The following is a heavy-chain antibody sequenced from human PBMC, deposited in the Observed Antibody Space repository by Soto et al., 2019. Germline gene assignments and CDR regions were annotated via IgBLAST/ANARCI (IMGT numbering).Heavy chain of an antibody. J-gene: IGHJ4*02. Sequence: EVQLVESGGGLVQPGGSLRFSCAASGFTFSSYWMHWVRQNPGKGLVWVSRVNGDGSRTSYADSVKGRFTISRDNAKNTLYLQMNSLRADDTAVYYCARVGYGDYHFDYWGQGALVTVSS. V-gene: IGHV3-74*01. D-gene: IGHD4-17*01. CDR2: VNGDGSRT. CDR1: GFTFSSYW. CDR3: ARVGYGDYHFDY.